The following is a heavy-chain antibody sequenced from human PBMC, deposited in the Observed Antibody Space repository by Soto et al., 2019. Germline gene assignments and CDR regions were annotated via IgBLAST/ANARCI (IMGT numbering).Heavy chain of an antibody. CDR3: VRDFSAGSCYFLFDY. Sequence: SETLSLTCTVSGGSIASYYWSWIRQSAGKGLEWIGRIYSSGGAAYNPSLKSRVTMSVDTSKNQFSLMLSSVTAADTAVYYCVRDFSAGSCYFLFDYWGHGTLVIVSS. D-gene: IGHD2-15*01. V-gene: IGHV4-4*07. CDR1: GGSIASYY. J-gene: IGHJ4*01. CDR2: IYSSGGA.